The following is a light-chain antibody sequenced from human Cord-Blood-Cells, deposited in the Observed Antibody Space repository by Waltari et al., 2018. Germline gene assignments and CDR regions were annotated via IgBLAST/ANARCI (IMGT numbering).Light chain of an antibody. Sequence: QSGLTQPASVSGSPGQSIPISCTGTSSDVGSYNLVSWYQQHPGKAPKLMIYEGSKRPSGVSNRFSGSKSGNTASLTISGLQAEDEADYYCCSYAGSSTYVFGTGTKVTVL. J-gene: IGLJ1*01. CDR2: EGS. CDR3: CSYAGSSTYV. CDR1: SSDVGSYNL. V-gene: IGLV2-23*01.